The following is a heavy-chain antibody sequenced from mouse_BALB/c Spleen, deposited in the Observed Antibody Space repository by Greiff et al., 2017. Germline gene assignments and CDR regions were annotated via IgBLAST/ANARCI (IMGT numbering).Heavy chain of an antibody. CDR3: ARDYGSSPSWFAY. J-gene: IGHJ3*01. CDR2: INSNGGST. CDR1: GFTFSSYG. V-gene: IGHV5-6-3*01. D-gene: IGHD1-1*01. Sequence: VQLQQSGGGLVQPGGSLKLSCAASGFTFSSYGMSWVRQTPDKRLELVATINSNGGSTYYPDSVKGRFTISRDNAKNTLYLQMSSLKSEDTAMYYCARDYGSSPSWFAYWGQGTLVTVSA.